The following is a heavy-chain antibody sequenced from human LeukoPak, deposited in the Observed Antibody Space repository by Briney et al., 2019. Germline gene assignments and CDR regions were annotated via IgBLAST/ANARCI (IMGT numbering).Heavy chain of an antibody. J-gene: IGHJ4*02. CDR3: ASGRQLRY. CDR1: GFTFSNYW. CDR2: IKEDGSEK. D-gene: IGHD6-13*01. Sequence: PGGSLSLSCAASGFTFSNYWMSWVRQAPGKGLEWVANIKEDGSEKYYVDSAKGRFTISRDNARNSLYLQMNSLRAEDTAVYYCASGRQLRYWGQGTLVTVSS. V-gene: IGHV3-7*01.